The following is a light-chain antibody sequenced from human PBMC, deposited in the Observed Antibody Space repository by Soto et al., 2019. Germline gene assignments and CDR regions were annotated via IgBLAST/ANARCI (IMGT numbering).Light chain of an antibody. CDR1: QSVSSY. CDR2: DAS. V-gene: IGKV3-11*01. J-gene: IGKJ1*01. CDR3: QHRANWPPWT. Sequence: EIVLTQSPATLSLSPGESATLSCRASQSVSSYLAWYQQKPGQAPRLLIYDASNRATGIPARFSGSGSGTDFTLTISSLEPEDFAVYYCQHRANWPPWTFGQGTKVEIK.